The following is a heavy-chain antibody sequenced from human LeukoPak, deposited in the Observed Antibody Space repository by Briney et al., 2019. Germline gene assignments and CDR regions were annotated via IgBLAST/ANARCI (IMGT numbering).Heavy chain of an antibody. Sequence: GPVKVSCKASGYTFTGYYMHWVRQAPGQGFEWMGWINPNSGGTNYAQKFQGRVTMTRDTSISTAYMELSRLRSDDTAVYYCARGDDDYGDYDWFDPWGQGTLVTVSS. V-gene: IGHV1-2*02. CDR2: INPNSGGT. CDR3: ARGDDDYGDYDWFDP. J-gene: IGHJ5*02. CDR1: GYTFTGYY. D-gene: IGHD4-17*01.